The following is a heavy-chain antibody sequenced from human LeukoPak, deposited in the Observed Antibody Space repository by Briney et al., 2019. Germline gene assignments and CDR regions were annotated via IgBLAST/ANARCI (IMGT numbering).Heavy chain of an antibody. CDR3: ARGHYYGSGSCVDV. J-gene: IGHJ6*04. Sequence: SETLSLTCAVYGGSFSGYSWSWIRQPPGKGLEWIGEINHSGSTNYNPSLKSRVTISVDTSKNQFSLKLSSVTAADTAVYYCARGHYYGSGSCVDVWGKGSTVTVSS. CDR2: INHSGST. V-gene: IGHV4-34*01. D-gene: IGHD3-10*01. CDR1: GGSFSGYS.